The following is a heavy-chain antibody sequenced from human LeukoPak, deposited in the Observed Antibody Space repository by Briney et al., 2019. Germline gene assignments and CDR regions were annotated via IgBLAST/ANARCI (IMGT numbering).Heavy chain of an antibody. V-gene: IGHV2-5*02. D-gene: IGHD3-10*01. CDR1: GFSLSTRGVG. Sequence: SGPTLVKPTQTLTLTCTFSGFSLSTRGVGVGWIRQPPVKALEWLALIYWDDHKRYSPSLKSRLTITKDTSENQVVLTMTNMDPVDTATYYCAHSPALFSGSYYYADYWGQGTLVTVSS. CDR2: IYWDDHK. CDR3: AHSPALFSGSYYYADY. J-gene: IGHJ4*02.